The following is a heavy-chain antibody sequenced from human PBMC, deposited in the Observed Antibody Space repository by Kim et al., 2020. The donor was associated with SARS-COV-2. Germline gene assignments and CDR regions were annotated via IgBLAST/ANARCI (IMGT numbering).Heavy chain of an antibody. CDR3: ARDNSGWNDY. V-gene: IGHV1-3*01. D-gene: IGHD6-19*01. CDR2: NT. J-gene: IGHJ4*02. Sequence: NTRYSENWQGRVTLTRETSASTAYMQLSSLRAEDTAVYYGARDNSGWNDYWGQGTLVTVSS.